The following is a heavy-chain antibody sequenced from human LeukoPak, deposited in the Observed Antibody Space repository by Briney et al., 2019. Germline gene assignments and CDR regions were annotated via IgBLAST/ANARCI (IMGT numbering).Heavy chain of an antibody. CDR1: GYSISAYY. J-gene: IGHJ3*01. V-gene: IGHV4-4*07. CDR3: ARVGYNWNLWFDF. Sequence: PSETLSLTCTVSGYSISAYYWSWIRQPAGKGLEWIGHIYTSGSANYNPSLKSRVTMSVDTSKNQFSLKVNSVTAADTAVYYCARVGYNWNLWFDFWGQGTTVTVSS. D-gene: IGHD1-7*01. CDR2: IYTSGSA.